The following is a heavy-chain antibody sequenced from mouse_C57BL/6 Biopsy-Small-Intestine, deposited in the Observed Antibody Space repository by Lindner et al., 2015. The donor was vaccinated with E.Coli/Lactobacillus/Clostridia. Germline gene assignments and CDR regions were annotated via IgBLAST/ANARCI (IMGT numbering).Heavy chain of an antibody. CDR1: GYTFTAHF. CDR2: INPQYGDT. CDR3: APGGKYDIVTVDFVS. Sequence: SVKVSCKASGYTFTAHFMHWVRQAPGHGFEWLGWINPQYGDTHYAQMFQDRVTITRDTSSSTAFMELTGLTSDDTAVYYCAPGGKYDIVTVDFVSWGQGTLVTVSS. J-gene: IGHJ4*01. V-gene: IGHV14-2*02. D-gene: IGHD2-14*01.